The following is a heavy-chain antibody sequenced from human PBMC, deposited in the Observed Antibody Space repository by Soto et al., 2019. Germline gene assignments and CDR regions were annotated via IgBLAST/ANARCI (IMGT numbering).Heavy chain of an antibody. CDR3: GRGRSGQIVIFY. CDR1: GYAFSGHY. D-gene: IGHD1-26*01. Sequence: ASVKVSCKTSGYAFSGHYIHWVRQAPQQGPEWMGEIGPESGATRYAEKFRGRVTMTMDTSITTVYMELRNLSPDDTAVYYCGRGRSGQIVIFYWGQGTPVTVSS. J-gene: IGHJ4*02. V-gene: IGHV1-2*02. CDR2: IGPESGAT.